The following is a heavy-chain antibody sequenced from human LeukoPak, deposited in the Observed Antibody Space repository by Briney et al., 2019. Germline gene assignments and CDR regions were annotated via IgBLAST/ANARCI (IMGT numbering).Heavy chain of an antibody. J-gene: IGHJ4*02. CDR3: ARHKVVSPSSGYSDPFFDY. CDR2: IYYSGST. Sequence: SETLSLTCTVSGGSISSYYWRWIRQPPGKGLEWIGYIYYSGSTNYNPSLKSRVTISVDTSKNQFSLKLSSVTAADTAVYYCARHKVVSPSSGYSDPFFDYWGQGTLVTVSS. CDR1: GGSISSYY. D-gene: IGHD3-22*01. V-gene: IGHV4-59*08.